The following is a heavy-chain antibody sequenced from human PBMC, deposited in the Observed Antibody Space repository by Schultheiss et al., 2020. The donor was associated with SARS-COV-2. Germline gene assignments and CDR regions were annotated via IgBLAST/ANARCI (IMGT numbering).Heavy chain of an antibody. D-gene: IGHD2-21*01. Sequence: ASVKVSCKASGYTFTGYYMHWVRQAPGQGLEWMGIINPSGGSTSYAQKFQGRVTMTRDTSTSTVYMELSSLRSEDTAMYFCARVGRIGSGGDRPGALDNWGQGTLVTVSS. V-gene: IGHV1-46*01. CDR3: ARVGRIGSGGDRPGALDN. CDR2: INPSGGST. CDR1: GYTFTGYY. J-gene: IGHJ4*02.